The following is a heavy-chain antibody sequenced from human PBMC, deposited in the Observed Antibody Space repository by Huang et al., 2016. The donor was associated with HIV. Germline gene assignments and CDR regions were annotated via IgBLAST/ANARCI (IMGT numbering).Heavy chain of an antibody. V-gene: IGHV3-49*03. J-gene: IGHJ6*03. Sequence: QLVESGGDSVQSGRSLRPSCRGSGFIFNDFAINWFRQSQGKGLEWIGFVRSKAFGGASKSAPSVKDRFTVSRDEAKNVAFLQMDNLQVDDTAIYYCSPSGDDYFYFYMDVWGNGTTVIVS. CDR2: VRSKAFGGAS. D-gene: IGHD4-17*01. CDR1: GFIFNDFA. CDR3: SPSGDDYFYFYMDV.